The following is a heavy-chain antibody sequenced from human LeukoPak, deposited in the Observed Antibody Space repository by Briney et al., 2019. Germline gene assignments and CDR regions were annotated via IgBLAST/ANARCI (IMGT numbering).Heavy chain of an antibody. CDR2: ISGSGGST. D-gene: IGHD1-1*01. V-gene: IGHV3-23*01. CDR3: AKDLYNYETYYYYGMDV. J-gene: IGHJ6*02. CDR1: GFTFSSYG. Sequence: PGGSLRLSCAASGFTFSSYGMHWVRQAPGKGLEWVSAISGSGGSTYYADSVKGRFTISRDNSKNTLYLQMNSLRAEDTAVYYCAKDLYNYETYYYYGMDVWGQGTTVTVSS.